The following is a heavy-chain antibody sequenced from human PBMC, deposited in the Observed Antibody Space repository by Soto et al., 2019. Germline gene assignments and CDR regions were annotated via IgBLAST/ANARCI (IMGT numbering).Heavy chain of an antibody. J-gene: IGHJ6*02. V-gene: IGHV1-8*01. D-gene: IGHD4-4*01. CDR3: ARGHVEGLHNYYYYGMDV. CDR2: MNPNSGNT. CDR1: GYTFTSYD. Sequence: VASVKVSCKASGYTFTSYDINWVRQATGQGXEWMGWMNPNSGNTGYAQKFQGRVTMTRNTSISTAYMELSSLRSEDTAVYYCARGHVEGLHNYYYYGMDVWGQGTTVTVSS.